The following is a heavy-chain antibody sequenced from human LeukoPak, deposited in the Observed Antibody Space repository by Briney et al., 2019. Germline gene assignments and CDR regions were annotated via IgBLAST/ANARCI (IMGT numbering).Heavy chain of an antibody. V-gene: IGHV3-7*05. CDR2: IKQDGSEK. J-gene: IGHJ4*02. CDR1: GFTFSLYW. D-gene: IGHD2-15*01. CDR3: ATLPVTASEY. Sequence: GGSLRLSCAASGFTFSLYWMSWVRQAPGKGLEWVANIKQDGSEKYYVDSVKGRFTISRDNARNSVYLQMNSLRAEDTAVYYCATLPVTASEYWGQGTLVTVSS.